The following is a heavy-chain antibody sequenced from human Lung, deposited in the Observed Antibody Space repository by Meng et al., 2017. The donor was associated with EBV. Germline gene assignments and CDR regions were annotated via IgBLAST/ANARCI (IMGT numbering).Heavy chain of an antibody. CDR2: FVNNVDT. CDR3: ARGTPGRSYSDY. V-gene: IGHV1-18*01. CDR1: GYTFASYG. J-gene: IGHJ4*02. D-gene: IGHD3-10*01. Sequence: VHRLKSGAEVKKRGASVSVSCEASGYTFASYGISWLRQAPGQGLEWMGWFVNNVDTYSAQKFQGRVTMTTDTHTSTAFMELRSLRSDDTAVYYCARGTPGRSYSDYWGQGTLVTVSS.